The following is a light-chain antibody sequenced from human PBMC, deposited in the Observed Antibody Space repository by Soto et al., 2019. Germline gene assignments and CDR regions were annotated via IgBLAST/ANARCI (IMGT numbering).Light chain of an antibody. V-gene: IGKV3D-15*01. Sequence: EIVLTQSPGTLSLSPGDRATLSCRASQSVSSSYLAWYQQKPGQAPRLLIYDVSNRATGIPARFSGSGSGTDFTLTISSLQSEDFAVYYCQQYNNWPRALTFGGGTKVDIK. J-gene: IGKJ4*01. CDR2: DVS. CDR1: QSVSSSY. CDR3: QQYNNWPRALT.